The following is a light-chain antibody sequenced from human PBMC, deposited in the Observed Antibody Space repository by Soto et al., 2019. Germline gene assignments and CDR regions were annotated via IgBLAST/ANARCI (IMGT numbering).Light chain of an antibody. CDR2: EVT. V-gene: IGLV2-14*01. J-gene: IGLJ1*01. CDR1: SSDVGGYDY. CDR3: SSCTGSNTLYV. Sequence: QSALTQPASVSGSPGQSITISCTGTSSDVGGYDYVSWYQQHPGKAPKLMIYEVTNRPSGVSNRFSASKSGDTASLTISGLQAEDEADYYCSSCTGSNTLYVFGTGTKVTVL.